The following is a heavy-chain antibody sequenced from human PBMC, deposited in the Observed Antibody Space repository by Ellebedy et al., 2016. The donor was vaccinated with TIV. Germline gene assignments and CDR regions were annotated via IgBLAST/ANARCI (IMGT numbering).Heavy chain of an antibody. Sequence: PGGSLRLSCTASGFTLSHYWMHWVRQAPGKGLEWGSRISRDEYPKEYADSVRGRFTISRDSAKNTVYLQMNSLRVEDTAVYYCARGGADKAIGHTHWGQGILVTVSS. J-gene: IGHJ4*02. V-gene: IGHV3-74*03. CDR2: ISRDEYPK. D-gene: IGHD5-18*01. CDR1: GFTLSHYW. CDR3: ARGGADKAIGHTH.